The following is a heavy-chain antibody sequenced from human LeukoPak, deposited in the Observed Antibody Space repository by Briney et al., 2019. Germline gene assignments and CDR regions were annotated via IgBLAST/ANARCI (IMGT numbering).Heavy chain of an antibody. D-gene: IGHD6-19*01. CDR3: ARDGWAVAGIWGDY. V-gene: IGHV3-48*03. J-gene: IGHJ4*02. CDR1: GFTFSSYE. CDR2: ISSSGSNI. Sequence: GGSLRLSCAASGFTFSSYEMNWVRQAPGKGLEWVSYISSSGSNIYYADSVKGRFTISRDNAKNSLYLQMNSLRAEDTAVYYCARDGWAVAGIWGDYWGQGTLVTVSS.